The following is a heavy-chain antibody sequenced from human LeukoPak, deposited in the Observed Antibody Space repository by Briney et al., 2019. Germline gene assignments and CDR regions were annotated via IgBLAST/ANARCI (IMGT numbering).Heavy chain of an antibody. CDR1: GFTFSKYW. D-gene: IGHD6-19*01. Sequence: GGSLRLSCAASGFTFSKYWMLWARQAPGKGLGSVSRINTDGTVTTYADSVKGRFTVSRDNADNTMFLQMNSVRDEDTAVYYCATKQWLAPPPDSWGQGTPVTVSS. CDR3: ATKQWLAPPPDS. V-gene: IGHV3-74*01. J-gene: IGHJ4*02. CDR2: INTDGTVT.